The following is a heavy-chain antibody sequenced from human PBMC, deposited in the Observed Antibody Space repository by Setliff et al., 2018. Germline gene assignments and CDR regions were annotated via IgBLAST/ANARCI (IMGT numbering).Heavy chain of an antibody. CDR1: GGSISSSNW. CDR3: ANGVWGSYRYTDAFDI. D-gene: IGHD3-16*02. V-gene: IGHV4-4*02. Sequence: NPSETLSLTCAVSGGSISSSNWWSWVRQPPGKGLEWIGEIYHSGSTNYNPSLKSRVTISVDKSKNQFSLKLSSVTAADTAVYYCANGVWGSYRYTDAFDIWGQGTMVTVSS. CDR2: IYHSGST. J-gene: IGHJ3*02.